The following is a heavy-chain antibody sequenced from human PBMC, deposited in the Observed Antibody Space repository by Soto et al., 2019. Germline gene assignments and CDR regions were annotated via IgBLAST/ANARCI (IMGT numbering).Heavy chain of an antibody. Sequence: PSETLSLTCAVYGGSFSGYYYSWIRQPQGKGLEWIGEINHSGSTNYNPSLKSRVTISVDTSKNQFSLKLSSVTAADTAVYYCARDPPPVYYDFWSGYPHAFDIWGQGTMVTVSS. D-gene: IGHD3-3*01. J-gene: IGHJ3*02. CDR3: ARDPPPVYYDFWSGYPHAFDI. CDR1: GGSFSGYY. CDR2: INHSGST. V-gene: IGHV4-34*01.